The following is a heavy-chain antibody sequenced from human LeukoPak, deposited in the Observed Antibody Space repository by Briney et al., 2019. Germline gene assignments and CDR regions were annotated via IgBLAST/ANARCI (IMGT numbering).Heavy chain of an antibody. D-gene: IGHD6-19*01. CDR1: GYTFTSYA. V-gene: IGHV7-4-1*02. Sequence: APVKVSCKASGYTFTSYAMNWVRQAPGQGLEWMGWINTNTGNPTYAQGFTGRFVFSLDTSVSTAYLQISSLKAEDTAVYYCARTYSSGWYGGDYYGMDVWGQGTTVTVSS. CDR3: ARTYSSGWYGGDYYGMDV. CDR2: INTNTGNP. J-gene: IGHJ6*02.